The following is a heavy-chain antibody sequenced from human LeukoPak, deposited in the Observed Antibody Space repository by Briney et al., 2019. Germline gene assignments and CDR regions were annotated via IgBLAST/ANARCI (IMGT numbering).Heavy chain of an antibody. D-gene: IGHD4-17*01. CDR1: GFTFSSYS. Sequence: GGSLRLSCAASGFTFSSYSMNWVRQAPGKGLEWVSSISSSSSYIYYADSVKGRFTISRDNAKNSLYLQMNSLRAEDTAVYYCARDAYGDYNCDYWGQGTLVTVSS. J-gene: IGHJ4*02. CDR2: ISSSSSYI. CDR3: ARDAYGDYNCDY. V-gene: IGHV3-21*01.